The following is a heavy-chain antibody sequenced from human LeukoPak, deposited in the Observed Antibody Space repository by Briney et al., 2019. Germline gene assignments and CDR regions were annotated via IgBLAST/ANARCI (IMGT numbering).Heavy chain of an antibody. CDR1: GGSISSGDYY. Sequence: PSETLSLTCTVSGGSISSGDYYWNYIRQPPGKGLEWIGYIYFSGSTYYNPSLKSRVTMSVDTSKNQFSLKLSSVTAADTAVYYCARDLGPYYSDKGGMDVWGQGTTVTVSS. CDR2: IYFSGST. V-gene: IGHV4-30-4*01. CDR3: ARDLGPYYSDKGGMDV. J-gene: IGHJ6*02. D-gene: IGHD3-22*01.